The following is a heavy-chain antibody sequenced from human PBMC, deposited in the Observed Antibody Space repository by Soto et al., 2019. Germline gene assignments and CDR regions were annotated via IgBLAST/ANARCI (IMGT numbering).Heavy chain of an antibody. CDR1: GGTFSTYT. V-gene: IGHV1-69*08. Sequence: QVQLVQSGAEVKKPGSSMKVSCKASGGTFSTYTITWVRQAPGQGLEWMGRIIPIIGIINYAQKFQGRVTISADXFXGPXYMELTGLRSDDTAVYYCAGDPDSHYNDSHASSYPWGQGTLVTVSS. CDR3: AGDPDSHYNDSHASSYP. D-gene: IGHD4-4*01. J-gene: IGHJ5*02. CDR2: IIPIIGII.